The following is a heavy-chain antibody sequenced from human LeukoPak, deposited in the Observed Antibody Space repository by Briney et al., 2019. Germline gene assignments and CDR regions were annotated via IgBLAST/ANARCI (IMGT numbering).Heavy chain of an antibody. D-gene: IGHD3-16*01. Sequence: GGSLRLSCAASGFTFSSYGMHWVRQAPGKGLEWVSVIWYDGSKKYYDDSVKGRFTISSDNSKNTLYLQMNSLRAEDTAVYYCARDLRYYDYIWGVPENDAGFDYWGQGTLVTVSS. CDR2: IWYDGSKK. J-gene: IGHJ4*02. V-gene: IGHV3-33*01. CDR3: ARDLRYYDYIWGVPENDAGFDY. CDR1: GFTFSSYG.